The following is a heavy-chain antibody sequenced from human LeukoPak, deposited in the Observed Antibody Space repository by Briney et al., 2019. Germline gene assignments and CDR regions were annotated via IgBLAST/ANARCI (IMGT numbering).Heavy chain of an antibody. V-gene: IGHV3-9*01. D-gene: IGHD1-26*01. Sequence: GGSLRLSCAASGFTFDDYAMHWVRQAPGKGLEWVSGISWNSGSIGYADSVKGRFTISRDNAKNSLYLQMNSLRAEDTALYYCAKDSGGSYSRFDYWGQGTLVTVSS. J-gene: IGHJ4*02. CDR1: GFTFDDYA. CDR2: ISWNSGSI. CDR3: AKDSGGSYSRFDY.